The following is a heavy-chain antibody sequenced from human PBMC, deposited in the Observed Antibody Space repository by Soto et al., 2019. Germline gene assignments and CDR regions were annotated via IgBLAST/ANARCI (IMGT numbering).Heavy chain of an antibody. V-gene: IGHV3-23*01. CDR2: ISGSGGST. Sequence: PGGSLRLSCAASGFTFSSYAMSWVRQAPGKGLEWVSAISGSGGSTYYADSVKGRFTISRDNSKNTLYLQMNSLRAEDTAVYYCAKDSSLAYYDSSGYFDYWGQGTLVTVSS. J-gene: IGHJ4*02. D-gene: IGHD3-22*01. CDR1: GFTFSSYA. CDR3: AKDSSLAYYDSSGYFDY.